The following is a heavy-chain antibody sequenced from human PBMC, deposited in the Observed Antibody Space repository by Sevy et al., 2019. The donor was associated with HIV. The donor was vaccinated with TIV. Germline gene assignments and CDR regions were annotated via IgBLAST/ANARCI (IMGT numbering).Heavy chain of an antibody. V-gene: IGHV3-30-3*01. D-gene: IGHD6-19*01. CDR2: ISYDGSNK. CDR3: ASAGRYSSGWPEYFQH. CDR1: GFTFSSYA. Sequence: GGSLRLSCAASGFTFSSYAMHWVRQAPGKGLEWVAVISYDGSNKYYADSVMGRFTISRDNSKNTLYLQMNSLRAEDTAVYYCASAGRYSSGWPEYFQHWGQGTLVTVSS. J-gene: IGHJ1*01.